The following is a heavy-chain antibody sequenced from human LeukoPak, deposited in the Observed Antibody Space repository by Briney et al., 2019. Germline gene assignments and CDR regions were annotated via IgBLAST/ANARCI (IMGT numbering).Heavy chain of an antibody. CDR3: VRGYSFGPYGMDV. CDR2: ISDSGGST. D-gene: IGHD2-15*01. CDR1: GFPFSSYA. Sequence: GGSLRLSCSDSGFPFSSYAMHWVRQAPGEGLEYVSAISDSGGSTYYADSVKGRFTISRDNSKNTLYLQMSSLRAEDTAVYFCVRGYSFGPYGMDVWGQGTTVTVSS. J-gene: IGHJ6*02. V-gene: IGHV3-64D*09.